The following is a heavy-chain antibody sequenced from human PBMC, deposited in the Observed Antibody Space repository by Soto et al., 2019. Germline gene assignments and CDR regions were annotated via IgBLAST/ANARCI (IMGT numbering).Heavy chain of an antibody. D-gene: IGHD5-18*01. Sequence: GASVKVSCKASGGSFSSYAISWVRQAPGQGLEWMGGIIPIFGTANYAQKFQGRVTITADESTSTAYMELSSLRSEDTAVYYCARVDTAMVWYNWFDPWGQGTLVTVSS. CDR2: IIPIFGTA. CDR3: ARVDTAMVWYNWFDP. CDR1: GGSFSSYA. V-gene: IGHV1-69*13. J-gene: IGHJ5*02.